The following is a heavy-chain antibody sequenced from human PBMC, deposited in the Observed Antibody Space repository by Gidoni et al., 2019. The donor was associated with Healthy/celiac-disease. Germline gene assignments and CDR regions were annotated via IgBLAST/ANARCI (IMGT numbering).Heavy chain of an antibody. CDR3: ARGQYDYSNYWFDP. CDR2: IYYSGST. CDR1: GGSISSGGYY. J-gene: IGHJ5*02. Sequence: QVQLQESGPGLVKPSQTLSPTCTVPGGSISSGGYYWSWIRQHPGKGLEWIGYIYYSGSTYYNPSLKSLVTISVDTSKNQFSLKLSSVTAADTAVYYCARGQYDYSNYWFDPWGQGTLVTVSS. D-gene: IGHD4-4*01. V-gene: IGHV4-31*01.